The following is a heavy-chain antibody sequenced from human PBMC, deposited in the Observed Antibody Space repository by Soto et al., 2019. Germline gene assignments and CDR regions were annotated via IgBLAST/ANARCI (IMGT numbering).Heavy chain of an antibody. J-gene: IGHJ4*02. CDR2: ISYSGST. V-gene: IGHV4-39*01. Sequence: SETLSLTCTVSGGSISSSGSYWGWIRQPPGKGLEWIGTISYSGSTYYNPSLKSRVIISVDTSKNQFSLKLNSVTAADTAVYYCARRSTTAYFDYWGQGTLVTVSS. CDR3: ARRSTTAYFDY. CDR1: GGSISSSGSY. D-gene: IGHD4-17*01.